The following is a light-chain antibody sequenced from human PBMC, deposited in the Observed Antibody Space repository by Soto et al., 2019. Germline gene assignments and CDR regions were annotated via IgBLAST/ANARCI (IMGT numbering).Light chain of an antibody. V-gene: IGLV4-69*01. CDR2: LNSDGSH. J-gene: IGLJ3*02. CDR1: SGHSSYA. CDR3: QTWGTGIWV. Sequence: QPVLTQSPSASDSLGASVKLTCTLSSGHSSYAIAWHQQQPEKGPRYLMKLNSDGSHSKGDGIPDRFSGSSSGAERYLTISSLQSEDEADYYCQTWGTGIWVFGGGTKVTVL.